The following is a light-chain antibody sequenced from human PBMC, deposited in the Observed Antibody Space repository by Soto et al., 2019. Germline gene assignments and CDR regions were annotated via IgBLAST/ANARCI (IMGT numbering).Light chain of an antibody. CDR3: QQGSNWPRVT. CDR1: QSVSSY. CDR2: DAS. J-gene: IGKJ5*01. V-gene: IGKV3-11*01. Sequence: EIVLTQSPATLSLSPGERATLSCRASQSVSSYLAWYQQKPGQAPTLLIYDASNRATGIPARFSGSGSGTDFTLTISSLEPEDFAVYYCQQGSNWPRVTFGQGTRLEIK.